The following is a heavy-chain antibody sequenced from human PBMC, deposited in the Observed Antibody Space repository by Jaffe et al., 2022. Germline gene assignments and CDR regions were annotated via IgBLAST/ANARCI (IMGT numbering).Heavy chain of an antibody. D-gene: IGHD2-2*01. CDR1: GFTFSSYG. J-gene: IGHJ4*02. Sequence: QVQLVESGGGVVQPGGSLRLSCAASGFTFSSYGMHWVRQAPGKGLEWLTFIPYDSSVKHYADSVRGRFTISRDNSNSTLYLQLNSLRPEDTAVYYCAKDEPQGYCRGSSCYSPDSWGQGMLVIVSS. CDR3: AKDEPQGYCRGSSCYSPDS. CDR2: IPYDSSVK. V-gene: IGHV3-30*02.